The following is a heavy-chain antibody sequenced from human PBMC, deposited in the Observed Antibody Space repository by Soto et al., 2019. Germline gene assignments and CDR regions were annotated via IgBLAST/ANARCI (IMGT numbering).Heavy chain of an antibody. CDR3: ARQTGLCQYYWFYGSGSYLFPNYYYYGMDV. Sequence: GESLKISCKGSGYSFAGYWITWVRQKPGKGLEWMGRIDPSDSQTYYSPSFRGHVTISVTKSITTVFLQWSSLRASDTAMYYCARQTGLCQYYWFYGSGSYLFPNYYYYGMDVWGQGTTVTVSS. CDR2: IDPSDSQT. J-gene: IGHJ6*02. V-gene: IGHV5-10-1*01. D-gene: IGHD3-10*01. CDR1: GYSFAGYW.